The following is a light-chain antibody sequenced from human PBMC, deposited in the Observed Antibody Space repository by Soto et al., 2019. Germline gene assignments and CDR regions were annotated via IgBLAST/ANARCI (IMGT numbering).Light chain of an antibody. Sequence: ETVMTQSPATLSVSPGERVTLSCRASQSVSSSLAWYQQKPGQAPRLLIYGASNRASGIPARFSGSGSGTKFTLTISTLQSEDFAVYYCQQHYSWLFTFGQGTKLEIK. V-gene: IGKV3-15*01. CDR2: GAS. CDR3: QQHYSWLFT. J-gene: IGKJ2*01. CDR1: QSVSSS.